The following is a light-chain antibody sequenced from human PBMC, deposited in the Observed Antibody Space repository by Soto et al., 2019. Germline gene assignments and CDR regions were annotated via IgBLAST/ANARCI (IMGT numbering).Light chain of an antibody. CDR1: TRDIAGYNS. CDR3: TSFSSWTSRAV. CDR2: QVT. V-gene: IGLV2-14*01. J-gene: IGLJ1*01. Sequence: QSLLTQPASVSRSLGQSVTISCTGTTRDIAGYNSISWDQQLPGRAPKIMIYQVTIRPSGLSNRFSDSKSGNTASLTISVLQAEDEADYYCTSFSSWTSRAVFGRGPKANVL.